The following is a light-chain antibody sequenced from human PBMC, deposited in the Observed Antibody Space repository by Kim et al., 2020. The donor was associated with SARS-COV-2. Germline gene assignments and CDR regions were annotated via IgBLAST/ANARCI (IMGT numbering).Light chain of an antibody. CDR2: STN. V-gene: IGLV7-43*01. J-gene: IGLJ3*02. Sequence: PGGTVTLTCAATTSAVTSGYYVNWFQQKPGQAPRALIYSTNNKHSWTPARFSGSRLGGKAALTLSGVQPEDEAEYYCLLYYGGTWVFGGGTQLTVL. CDR3: LLYYGGTWV. CDR1: TSAVTSGYY.